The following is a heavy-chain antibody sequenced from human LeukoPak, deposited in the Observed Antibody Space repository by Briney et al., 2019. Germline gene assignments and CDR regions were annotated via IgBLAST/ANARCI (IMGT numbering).Heavy chain of an antibody. CDR3: AKESGGSYYFDY. CDR2: ISYDGSNK. D-gene: IGHD1-26*01. V-gene: IGHV3-30*18. J-gene: IGHJ4*02. Sequence: PGRSLRLSCAASGFTFSSYGMHWVRQAPGKGLEWVAVISYDGSNKYYADSVKGRCTISRDNSKNTLYLQMNSRRAEDTAVYYCAKESGGSYYFDYWGQGTLVTVSS. CDR1: GFTFSSYG.